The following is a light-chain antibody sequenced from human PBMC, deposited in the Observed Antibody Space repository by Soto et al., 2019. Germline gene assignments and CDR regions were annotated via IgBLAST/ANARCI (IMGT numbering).Light chain of an antibody. CDR1: QGFNNW. CDR3: QQANSFPLT. Sequence: DIQMTQSPSSVSASVGDRVTITCRASRASQGFNNWLAWYQQKPGKAPKLLIYAASSLQSGVPSRFSGSGSGTDFTLTISSLQPEDFATYYCQQANSFPLTFGGGTKVEIK. J-gene: IGKJ4*01. CDR2: AAS. V-gene: IGKV1D-12*01.